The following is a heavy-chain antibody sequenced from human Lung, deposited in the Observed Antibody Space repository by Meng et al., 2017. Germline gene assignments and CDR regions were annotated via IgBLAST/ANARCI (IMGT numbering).Heavy chain of an antibody. CDR1: DDSISEYY. D-gene: IGHD3-16*02. CDR3: ARGRGPHIVGH. Sequence: QVPLLAAGQVLGKPSETLSLTCSVPDDSISEYYWTWVRQSAGKGLEWIGRISGSGSTNYSPSLNCRIAMSVDTSKKQISLTLTSVTAADTAVYYCARGRGPHIVGHWGQGTLVTVSS. V-gene: IGHV4-4*07. J-gene: IGHJ1*01. CDR2: ISGSGST.